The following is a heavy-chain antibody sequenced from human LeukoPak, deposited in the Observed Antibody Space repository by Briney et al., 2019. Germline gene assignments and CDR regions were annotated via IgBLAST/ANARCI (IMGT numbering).Heavy chain of an antibody. CDR2: IYYSGST. J-gene: IGHJ4*02. V-gene: IGHV4-59*01. Sequence: SETLSLTCTVSGGSISSYYWSWIRQPPGKGLEWIGYIYYSGSTNYNPSLKSRVTISVDMSKNQFSLKLSSVTAADTAVYYCARYSGIYGHDYWGQGTLVSVSS. CDR3: ARYSGIYGHDY. D-gene: IGHD3-10*01. CDR1: GGSISSYY.